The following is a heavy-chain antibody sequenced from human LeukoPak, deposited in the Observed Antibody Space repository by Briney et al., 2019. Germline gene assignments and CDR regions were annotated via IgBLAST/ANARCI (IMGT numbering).Heavy chain of an antibody. CDR2: ISYDGSNK. Sequence: GGSLRLSCAASGFTFSSYGMHWVRQAPGKGLEWVAVISYDGSNKYYADSVKGRFTISRDNSKNTLYLQMNSLRAEDTAVYYCARGGWVVVTAGFDYWGQGTLVTVSS. D-gene: IGHD2-21*02. V-gene: IGHV3-30*03. CDR1: GFTFSSYG. J-gene: IGHJ4*02. CDR3: ARGGWVVVTAGFDY.